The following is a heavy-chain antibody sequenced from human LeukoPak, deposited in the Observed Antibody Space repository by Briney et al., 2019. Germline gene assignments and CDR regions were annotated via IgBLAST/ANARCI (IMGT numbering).Heavy chain of an antibody. D-gene: IGHD6-19*01. CDR2: IYTSGST. J-gene: IGHJ2*01. V-gene: IGHV4-4*09. Sequence: KASETLSLTCTVSGGSISSYYWSWIRQPPGKGLEWIGYIYTSGSTNYNPSLKSRVAMSVDTSRSQFSLKLTSVTAADTAVYYCASSGRGNSGWPQYWYFDLWGRGTLVTVSS. CDR1: GGSISSYY. CDR3: ASSGRGNSGWPQYWYFDL.